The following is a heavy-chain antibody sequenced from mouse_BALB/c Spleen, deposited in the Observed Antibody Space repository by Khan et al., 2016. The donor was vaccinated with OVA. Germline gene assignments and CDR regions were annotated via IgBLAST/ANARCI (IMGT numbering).Heavy chain of an antibody. Sequence: QVHVKQSGPGLVQPSQSLSITCTVSGFSLTNYGVHWIRQSPGKGLEWLGVIWSGGSTDYDATFISRLSISKDNSKSQVFFKMNSLQANDTAIYYCARNYDYDDGLAYWGQGTLVTVS. CDR2: IWSGGST. D-gene: IGHD2-4*01. V-gene: IGHV2-2*02. J-gene: IGHJ3*01. CDR1: GFSLTNYG. CDR3: ARNYDYDDGLAY.